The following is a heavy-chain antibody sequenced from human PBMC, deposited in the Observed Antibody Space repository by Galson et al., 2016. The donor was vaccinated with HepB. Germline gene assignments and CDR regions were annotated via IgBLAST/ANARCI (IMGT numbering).Heavy chain of an antibody. CDR2: IIPIFGTA. V-gene: IGHV1-69*05. J-gene: IGHJ3*02. D-gene: IGHD5-24*01. Sequence: SVKVSCKASGGFSSYAFSWVRQAPGQGLEWMGGIIPIFGTANYAQKFQGRVTMTRDTSTSTVYMQLSSLRSEDTAVYYCARDQEMATLGGAFDIWGQGTMVTVSS. CDR1: GGFSSYA. CDR3: ARDQEMATLGGAFDI.